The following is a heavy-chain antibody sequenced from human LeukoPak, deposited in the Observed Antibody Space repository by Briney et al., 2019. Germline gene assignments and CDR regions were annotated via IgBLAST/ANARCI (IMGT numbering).Heavy chain of an antibody. V-gene: IGHV4-34*01. CDR1: GGSFSGYY. J-gene: IGHJ4*02. CDR3: ARGRGNTPPQFYGPRNLKGFHFDY. CDR2: FNHSGST. Sequence: SETLSLTCAVYGGSFSGYYWSWIRQPPGKGLEWIGEFNHSGSTNYNPSLKSRVTISVDTSKNQFSLKLSSVTAADTAVYYCARGRGNTPPQFYGPRNLKGFHFDYWGQGTLVTVSS. D-gene: IGHD2/OR15-2a*01.